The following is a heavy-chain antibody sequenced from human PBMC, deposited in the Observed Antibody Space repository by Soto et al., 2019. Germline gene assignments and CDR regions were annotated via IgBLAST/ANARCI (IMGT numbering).Heavy chain of an antibody. V-gene: IGHV4-39*01. Sequence: SDTLSLTCTVSGGSISSSSYFWGWIRQPPGKGMEWIGSIYYSGSTYYNPSLKSRVTISVDTSKNQFSLKLSSVSAADTAVYYCARHIAKGYGALDYWGQGTLVTVSS. CDR2: IYYSGST. J-gene: IGHJ4*02. CDR1: GGSISSSSYF. D-gene: IGHD4-17*01. CDR3: ARHIAKGYGALDY.